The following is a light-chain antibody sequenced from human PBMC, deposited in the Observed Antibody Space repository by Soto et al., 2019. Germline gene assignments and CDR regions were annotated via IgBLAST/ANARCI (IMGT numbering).Light chain of an antibody. Sequence: DIQMTQSPSPLSASVGDRVTITCRASQGISKYLAWYQQKPGKVPKLLIYSASTLQSGVPSRFTGSGSGTYFTLTISSLQPEDVATYYCQDYKNAPLTFGGGTKVEIK. CDR3: QDYKNAPLT. V-gene: IGKV1-27*01. CDR1: QGISKY. J-gene: IGKJ4*01. CDR2: SAS.